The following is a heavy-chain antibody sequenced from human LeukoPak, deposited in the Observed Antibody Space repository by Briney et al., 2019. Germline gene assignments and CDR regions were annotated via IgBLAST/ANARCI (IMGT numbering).Heavy chain of an antibody. D-gene: IGHD6-13*01. Sequence: KPGGSLRLSCAASGFTFSDYYMTWIRQAPGKGLEWVSYISSSGSIIYYADSVKGRFIISRDNAKNSLYLQMNSLRAEDTAVYFCARAGGDSSSWYGGDYWGQGTLVTVSS. V-gene: IGHV3-11*04. CDR1: GFTFSDYY. CDR3: ARAGGDSSSWYGGDY. CDR2: ISSSGSII. J-gene: IGHJ4*02.